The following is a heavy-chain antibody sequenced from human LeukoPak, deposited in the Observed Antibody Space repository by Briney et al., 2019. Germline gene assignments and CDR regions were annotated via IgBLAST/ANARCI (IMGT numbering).Heavy chain of an antibody. V-gene: IGHV1-69*06. CDR2: IIPLFGTP. D-gene: IGHD2-15*01. CDR3: ASATLRCSGGSCYEMDV. J-gene: IGHJ6*04. Sequence: SVKVSCKASGGTFSSYTISWVRQAPGQGLEWMGGIIPLFGTPDYAQKFQDRLAITADKSTSTAYMELSSLRSEDTAVYYCASATLRCSGGSCYEMDVWGKGTTVTVSS. CDR1: GGTFSSYT.